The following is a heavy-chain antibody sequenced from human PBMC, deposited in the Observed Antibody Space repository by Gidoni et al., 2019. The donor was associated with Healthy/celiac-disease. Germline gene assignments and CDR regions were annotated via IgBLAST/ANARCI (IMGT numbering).Heavy chain of an antibody. CDR1: GFTFSSYS. CDR2: ISSSSSYI. D-gene: IGHD2-21*02. CDR3: ARESAKTVVTPSAFDI. J-gene: IGHJ3*02. Sequence: EVQLVESGGGLVKPGGSLRLSCAASGFTFSSYSMNWVRQAPGKGLEWVSSISSSSSYIYYADSVKGRFTIPRDNAKNSLYLQMNSLRAEDTAVYYCARESAKTVVTPSAFDIWGQGTMVTVSS. V-gene: IGHV3-21*01.